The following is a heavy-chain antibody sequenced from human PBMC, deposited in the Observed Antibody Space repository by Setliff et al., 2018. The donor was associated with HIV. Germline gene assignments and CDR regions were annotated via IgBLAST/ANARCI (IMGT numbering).Heavy chain of an antibody. CDR3: ARVWFGNIEALPH. J-gene: IGHJ4*02. V-gene: IGHV3-43D*04. CDR1: GFTFDDYA. CDR2: ISWDGGST. Sequence: QPGGSLRLSCAASGFTFDDYAMHWVRQAPGKGLEWVSLISWDGGSTYYTDSVKGRFTISRDNSNNSLYLQMNSLRAEDTALYYCARVWFGNIEALPHWGQGTLVTVSS. D-gene: IGHD3-10*01.